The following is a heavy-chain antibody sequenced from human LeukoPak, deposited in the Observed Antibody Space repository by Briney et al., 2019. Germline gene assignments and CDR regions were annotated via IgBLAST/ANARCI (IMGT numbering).Heavy chain of an antibody. Sequence: GSLRLSCAASGFTFSSYSMNWVRQAPGKGLEWIGEINHSGSTNYNPSLKSRVTISVDTSKNQFSLKLSSVTAADTAVYYCARVRDYVRGSYRYPQGQLDYWGQGTLVTVSS. D-gene: IGHD3-16*02. J-gene: IGHJ4*02. CDR2: INHSGST. CDR1: GFTFSSYS. V-gene: IGHV4-34*01. CDR3: ARVRDYVRGSYRYPQGQLDY.